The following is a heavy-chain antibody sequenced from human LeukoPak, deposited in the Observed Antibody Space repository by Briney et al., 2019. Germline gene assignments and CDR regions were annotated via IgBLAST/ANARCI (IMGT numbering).Heavy chain of an antibody. CDR2: ISIDGNNK. CDR3: ARGVGNWNYDS. Sequence: GGSLRLSCTTSGFTFSSYAIHWARQAPGKGLEWVAVISIDGNNKFFADSVKGRFTISRDNSKNTVYLQMNSLRGEDTAVYYCARGVGNWNYDSWGQGSLVIVSS. J-gene: IGHJ5*01. V-gene: IGHV3-30-3*01. D-gene: IGHD1-7*01. CDR1: GFTFSSYA.